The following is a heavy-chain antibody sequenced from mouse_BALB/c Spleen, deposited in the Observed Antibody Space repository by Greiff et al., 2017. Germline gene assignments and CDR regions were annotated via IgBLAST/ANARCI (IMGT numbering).Heavy chain of an antibody. CDR1: GFNIKDTY. Sequence: VQLQQSGAELVKPGASVKLSCTASGFNIKDTYMHWVKQRPEQGLEWIGRIDPANGNTKYDPKFQGKATITADTSSNTAYLQLSSLTSEDTAVYYCARWITTAFYAMDYWGQGTSVTVSS. J-gene: IGHJ4*01. V-gene: IGHV14-3*02. D-gene: IGHD1-2*01. CDR3: ARWITTAFYAMDY. CDR2: IDPANGNT.